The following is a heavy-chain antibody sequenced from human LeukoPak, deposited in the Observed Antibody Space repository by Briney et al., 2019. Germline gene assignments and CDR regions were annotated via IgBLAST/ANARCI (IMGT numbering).Heavy chain of an antibody. CDR2: INHSGST. V-gene: IGHV4-34*01. Sequence: SETLSLTCAVYGGSFSGYYWSWIRQPPGKGLEWIGEINHSGSTNYNPSLKSRVTISVDTSQNQFSLKLSSVTAADTAVYYCARHKLKAGSYSKNYFDYWGQGTLVTVSS. J-gene: IGHJ4*02. CDR1: GGSFSGYY. CDR3: ARHKLKAGSYSKNYFDY. D-gene: IGHD3-10*01.